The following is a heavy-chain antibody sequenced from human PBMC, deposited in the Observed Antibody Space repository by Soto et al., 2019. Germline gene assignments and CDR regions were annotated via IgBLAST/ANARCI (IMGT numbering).Heavy chain of an antibody. D-gene: IGHD3-22*01. CDR3: ARVCYYYDSSGYYHTALSFDY. Sequence: SVKVSCKASGGTFSSYAISWVRQAPGQGLEWMGGIIPIFGTANYAQKFQGRVTITADESTSTAYMELSSLRSEDTAVYYCARVCYYYDSSGYYHTALSFDYWGQRTLVTVSS. CDR1: GGTFSSYA. CDR2: IIPIFGTA. V-gene: IGHV1-69*13. J-gene: IGHJ4*02.